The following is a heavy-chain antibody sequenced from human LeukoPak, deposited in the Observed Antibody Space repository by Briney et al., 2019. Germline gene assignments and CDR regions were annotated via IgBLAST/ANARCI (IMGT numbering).Heavy chain of an antibody. V-gene: IGHV4-59*08. D-gene: IGHD2-15*01. J-gene: IGHJ4*02. CDR3: ARHRGVAPNYFDY. CDR1: GGSISSYY. CDR2: IYYSGST. Sequence: SETLSLTCTVSGGSISSYYWSWIRQPPGKGLEWIGYIYYSGSTNYNPSLKSRVTISVDTSKNQFSLKLSSVTAADAAVYYCARHRGVAPNYFDYWGQGTLVTVSS.